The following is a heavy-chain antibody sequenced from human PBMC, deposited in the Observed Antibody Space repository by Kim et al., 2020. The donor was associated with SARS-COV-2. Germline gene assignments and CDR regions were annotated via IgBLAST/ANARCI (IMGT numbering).Heavy chain of an antibody. J-gene: IGHJ4*02. CDR1: GFTFSSYA. CDR3: ATSRQYDFYFYY. Sequence: GGSLRLSCAASGFTFSSYAMSWVRQAPGKGLEWVSAISGSGGSTYYADSVKGRFTISRDNSKNTLYLQMNSLRAEDTAVYYCATSRQYDFYFYYWGQGTLVTVSS. CDR2: ISGSGGST. V-gene: IGHV3-23*01. D-gene: IGHD3-3*01.